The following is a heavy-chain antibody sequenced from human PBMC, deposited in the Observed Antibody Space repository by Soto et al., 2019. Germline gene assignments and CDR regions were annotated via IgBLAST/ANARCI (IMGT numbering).Heavy chain of an antibody. CDR2: ISYRGTT. J-gene: IGHJ5*02. D-gene: IGHD1-1*01. CDR1: GGSINSGAYH. Sequence: QVQLQESGPRLVKPSQDLSLTCTVSGGSINSGAYHWSWVRQHPGKCLEWIGAISYRGTTYSNPSLQSRMTMSVAPSKTQLSLKLSSVTAADTAVYYCARMSATGTRWFDPWGPGTLVTVSS. V-gene: IGHV4-31*03. CDR3: ARMSATGTRWFDP.